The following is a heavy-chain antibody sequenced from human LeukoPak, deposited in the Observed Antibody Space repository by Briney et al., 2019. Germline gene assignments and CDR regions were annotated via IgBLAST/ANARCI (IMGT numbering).Heavy chain of an antibody. CDR3: ARDRGYSSGWHYFDY. J-gene: IGHJ4*02. CDR2: INPNSGGT. V-gene: IGHV1-2*02. CDR1: GYTFTGYY. D-gene: IGHD6-25*01. Sequence: GASVKVSCKASGYTFTGYYMHWVRQAPGQGLEWMGWINPNSGGTNYAQKFQGRVTMTRDTSISTAYMELSRLRSDDTAVYYCARDRGYSSGWHYFDYWGQGTLVTVSS.